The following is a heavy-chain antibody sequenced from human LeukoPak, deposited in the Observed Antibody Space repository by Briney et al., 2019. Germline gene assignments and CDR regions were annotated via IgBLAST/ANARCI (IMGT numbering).Heavy chain of an antibody. CDR1: GGSISSGGYS. CDR2: IYHSGST. V-gene: IGHV4-30-2*01. Sequence: SETLSLICAVSGGSISSGGYSWSWIRQPPGKGLEWIGYIYHSGSTYYNPSLKSRVTISVDRSKNQFSLKLSSVTAADTAVYYCARSLDYDILTGYSNWFDPWGQGTLVTVSS. J-gene: IGHJ5*02. CDR3: ARSLDYDILTGYSNWFDP. D-gene: IGHD3-9*01.